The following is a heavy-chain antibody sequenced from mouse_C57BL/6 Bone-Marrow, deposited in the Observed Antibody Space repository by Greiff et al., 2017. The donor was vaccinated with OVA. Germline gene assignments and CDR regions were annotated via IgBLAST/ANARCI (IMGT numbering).Heavy chain of an antibody. CDR1: GYTFSTYW. CDR2: INPGDGDT. V-gene: IGHV1-80*01. J-gene: IGHJ3*01. Sequence: VHLHQSGADLLKPGASVKFSCKASGYTFSTYWMTWVKQRPGKGLEWIGQINPGDGDTNYNGKFKGKATLTADKSSSTAYMQLSSLTSADSAVYFCARGAYWGQGTLVTVSS. CDR3: ARGAY.